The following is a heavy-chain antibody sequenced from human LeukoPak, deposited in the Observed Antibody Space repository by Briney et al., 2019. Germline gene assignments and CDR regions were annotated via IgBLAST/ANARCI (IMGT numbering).Heavy chain of an antibody. CDR1: GYTFTSYG. V-gene: IGHV1-18*01. D-gene: IGHD2-15*01. Sequence: GASVKVSCKASGYTFTSYGISWVRQAPGQGLEWMGWISAYNGNTNYAQKLQGRVTMTTDTSTSTAYMELRSLRSDDAAVYYCAGEGDCSGGSCHHFDYWGQGTLVTVSS. CDR2: ISAYNGNT. J-gene: IGHJ4*02. CDR3: AGEGDCSGGSCHHFDY.